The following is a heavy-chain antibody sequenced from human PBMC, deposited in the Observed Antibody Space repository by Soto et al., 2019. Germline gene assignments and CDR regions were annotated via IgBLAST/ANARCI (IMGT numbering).Heavy chain of an antibody. V-gene: IGHV3-48*01. J-gene: IGHJ4*02. CDR2: ISSSTRTI. D-gene: IGHD3-16*01. Sequence: EVQLVESGGGLVQPGGSLRLSCAASGFTFSSHSMNWVRRAPGKGLEWVSYISSSTRTIYYADSVKGRFTVSRDNAKNALYLQMNSLRAEDTAVYYCARDDEMGYFGYWGQGTLVTVSS. CDR1: GFTFSSHS. CDR3: ARDDEMGYFGY.